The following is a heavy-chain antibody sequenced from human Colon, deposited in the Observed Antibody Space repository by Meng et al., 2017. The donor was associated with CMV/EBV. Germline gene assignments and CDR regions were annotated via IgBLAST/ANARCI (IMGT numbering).Heavy chain of an antibody. D-gene: IGHD2-2*01. Sequence: ASVKVSCKASGYTFTGHYMHWVRQAPGQGLEWMGWINPNSGGTSYAQKFQGRVTMTRDTSISTAYMELSRLRSDDTAVYYCARAGVVVRGGLKFDPWGQGTLVTVSS. CDR2: INPNSGGT. J-gene: IGHJ5*02. CDR3: ARAGVVVRGGLKFDP. CDR1: GYTFTGHY. V-gene: IGHV1-2*02.